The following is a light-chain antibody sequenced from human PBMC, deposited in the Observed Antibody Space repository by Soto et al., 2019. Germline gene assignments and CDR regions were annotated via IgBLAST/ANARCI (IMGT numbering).Light chain of an antibody. Sequence: IQLTQSPSSLSASVGARVTIVCRASESISDYLNWYQLKSGEAPKVLIYSASTLRGGVPSRFSGTGSGTEFTLTLSSLQPEDVATYYCQQTFSHLLSFGGGTTVDIK. CDR1: ESISDY. V-gene: IGKV1-39*01. J-gene: IGKJ4*01. CDR3: QQTFSHLLS. CDR2: SAS.